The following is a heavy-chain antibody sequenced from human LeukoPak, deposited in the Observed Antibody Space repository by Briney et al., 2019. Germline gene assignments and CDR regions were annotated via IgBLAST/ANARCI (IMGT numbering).Heavy chain of an antibody. CDR3: AKGLITMIVVVTPFDY. J-gene: IGHJ4*02. Sequence: PGGSLRLSCAASGFTFSSYAMSWVRQAPGKGLEWVSAISGSGGSTYYADPVKGRVTISRDNSKNTLYLQMNSLRAEDTAVYYCAKGLITMIVVVTPFDYWGQGTLVTVSS. CDR2: ISGSGGST. CDR1: GFTFSSYA. D-gene: IGHD3-22*01. V-gene: IGHV3-23*01.